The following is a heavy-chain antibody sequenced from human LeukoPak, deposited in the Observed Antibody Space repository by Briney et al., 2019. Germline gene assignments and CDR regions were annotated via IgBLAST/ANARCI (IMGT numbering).Heavy chain of an antibody. J-gene: IGHJ4*02. CDR3: ARDAHYDFWSGYYSTWPLGY. CDR1: GFTFSSYS. Sequence: PGGSLRLSRAASGFTFSSYSMNWVRQAPGKGLEWVSSISSSSSYIYYADSVKGRFTISRDNAKNSLYLQMNSLRAEDTAVYYCARDAHYDFWSGYYSTWPLGYWGQGTLVTVSS. V-gene: IGHV3-21*01. CDR2: ISSSSSYI. D-gene: IGHD3-3*01.